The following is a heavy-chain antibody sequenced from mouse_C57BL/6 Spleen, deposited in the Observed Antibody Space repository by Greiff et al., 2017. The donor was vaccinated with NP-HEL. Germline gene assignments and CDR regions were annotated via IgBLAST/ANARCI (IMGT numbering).Heavy chain of an antibody. Sequence: VKLVESGPGLVAPSQSLSITCTVSGFSLTSYGVHWVRQPPGKGLAWLVVIWSDGSTTYNSALKSRLSISKDNSKSQVFLKMNSLQTDDTAMYYCARRGDYDNYYAMDYWGQGTSVTVSS. V-gene: IGHV2-6*03. J-gene: IGHJ4*01. CDR3: ARRGDYDNYYAMDY. CDR1: GFSLTSYG. D-gene: IGHD2-4*01. CDR2: IWSDGST.